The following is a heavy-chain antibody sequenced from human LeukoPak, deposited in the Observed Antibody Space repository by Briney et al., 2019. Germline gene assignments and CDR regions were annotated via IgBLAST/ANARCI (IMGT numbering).Heavy chain of an antibody. J-gene: IGHJ4*02. CDR2: INPNSGGT. D-gene: IGHD6-19*01. Sequence: ASVKVSCKASGYTFTGYYMHWVRQAPGQGLEWMGWINPNSGGTNYAQKFQGRVTMTRDTSISTAYMELSGLRSEDTAVYYCARALKAVAGIRPFYYFDYWGQGTLVTVSS. V-gene: IGHV1-2*02. CDR1: GYTFTGYY. CDR3: ARALKAVAGIRPFYYFDY.